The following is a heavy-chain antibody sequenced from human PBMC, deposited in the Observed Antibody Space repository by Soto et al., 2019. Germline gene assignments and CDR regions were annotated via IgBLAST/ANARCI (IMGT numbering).Heavy chain of an antibody. CDR3: AKDRGGGFFVFDY. V-gene: IGHV3-21*01. CDR1: GFTFSTYS. Sequence: EVQLVESGGGLVKPGGSLRLSCAASGFTFSTYSMNWVRQAPGKGLEWVSSISSSSSYIYYADSVKGRFTISRDNAKNSLYLQVNSLRAEDTAVYYCAKDRGGGFFVFDYCGQGTLVTVSS. CDR2: ISSSSSYI. J-gene: IGHJ4*02. D-gene: IGHD3-10*01.